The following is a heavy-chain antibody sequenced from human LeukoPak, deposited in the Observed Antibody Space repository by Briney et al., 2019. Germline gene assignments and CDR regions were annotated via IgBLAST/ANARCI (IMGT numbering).Heavy chain of an antibody. J-gene: IGHJ4*02. V-gene: IGHV4-30-2*01. CDR1: GGSISSGGYS. CDR3: ARPRGDY. CDR2: IYHSGST. Sequence: SETLSLTCAVSGGSISSGGYSWSWIRQPPGKGLEWIGYIYHSGSTNYNPSLKSRVTISVDTSKNQFSLKLSSVTAADTAVYYCARPRGDYWGQGTLVTVSS.